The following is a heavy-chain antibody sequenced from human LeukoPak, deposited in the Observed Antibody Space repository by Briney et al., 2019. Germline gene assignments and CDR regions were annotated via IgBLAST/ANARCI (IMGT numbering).Heavy chain of an antibody. CDR3: GRLDTAMVDY. Sequence: PSETLSLTCTVSGGSISSSGYFWGWIRQPPGKGLEWIGRIYYSGSTYYNPSLKSRVTISVDTSKNQFSLKLSSVTAADTAVYYCGRLDTAMVDYWGQGTLVTVSS. J-gene: IGHJ4*02. D-gene: IGHD5-18*01. CDR1: GGSISSSGYF. V-gene: IGHV4-39*01. CDR2: IYYSGST.